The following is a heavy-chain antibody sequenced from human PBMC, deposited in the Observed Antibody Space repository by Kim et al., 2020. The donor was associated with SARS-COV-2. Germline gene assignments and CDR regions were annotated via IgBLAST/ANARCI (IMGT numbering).Heavy chain of an antibody. V-gene: IGHV3-21*01. CDR3: AKAMVRGVTTPYYYYGMDV. CDR2: ISSSSSYI. CDR1: GFTFSSYS. D-gene: IGHD3-10*01. Sequence: GGSLRLSCADSGFTFSSYSMNWVRQAPGKGLEWVSSISSSSSYIYYADSVKGRFTISRDNAKNSLYLQMNSLRAEDTAVYYCAKAMVRGVTTPYYYYGMDVWGQGTTVTVSS. J-gene: IGHJ6*02.